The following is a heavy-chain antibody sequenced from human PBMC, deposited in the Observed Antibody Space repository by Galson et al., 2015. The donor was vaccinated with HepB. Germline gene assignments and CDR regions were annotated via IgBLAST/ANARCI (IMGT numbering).Heavy chain of an antibody. CDR1: GGTFSSYT. CDR3: ARSRVAFDYDSSGYYFDAFDI. CDR2: IIPIFGTA. D-gene: IGHD3-22*01. Sequence: SVKVSCKASGGTFSSYTISWVRQAPGQGLEWMGGIIPIFGTANYAQKFQGRVTITADESTSTAYMELSSLRSEDTAVYYCARSRVAFDYDSSGYYFDAFDIWGQGTMVTVSS. J-gene: IGHJ3*02. V-gene: IGHV1-69*13.